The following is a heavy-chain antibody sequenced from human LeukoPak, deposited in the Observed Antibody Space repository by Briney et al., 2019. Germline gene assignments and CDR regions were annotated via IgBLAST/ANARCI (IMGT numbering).Heavy chain of an antibody. Sequence: PSQTLSLTCAVSGGSISSGGYSWSWIRQPPGKGLEWIGYIYHSGSTYYNPSLKSRVTISVDRSKNQFSLKLSSVTAADTAVYYCARATRQYDILTGYRGNWFDPWGQGTLVTVSS. CDR3: ARATRQYDILTGYRGNWFDP. D-gene: IGHD3-9*01. V-gene: IGHV4-30-2*01. J-gene: IGHJ5*02. CDR2: IYHSGST. CDR1: GGSISSGGYS.